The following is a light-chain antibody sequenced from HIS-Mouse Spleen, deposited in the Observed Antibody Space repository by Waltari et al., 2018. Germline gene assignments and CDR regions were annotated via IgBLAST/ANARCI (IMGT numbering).Light chain of an antibody. J-gene: IGKJ4*01. CDR2: DAS. CDR3: QQRSNWPPLT. Sequence: EIVLTQSPATLSLSPGERATLSCRASQSVSSYLAWYQQKPGQAPRLLIYDASNRATGIPARFSGIGSGTDFTLTISSLEPEDFAVYYCQQRSNWPPLTFGGGTKLDIK. CDR1: QSVSSY. V-gene: IGKV3-11*01.